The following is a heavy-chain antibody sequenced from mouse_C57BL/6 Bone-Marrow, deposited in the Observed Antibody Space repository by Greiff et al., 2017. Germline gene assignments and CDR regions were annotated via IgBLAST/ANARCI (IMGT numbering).Heavy chain of an antibody. D-gene: IGHD4-1*01. V-gene: IGHV5-12*01. Sequence: DVQLVESGGGLVQPGGSLKLSCAASGFTFSDYYMYWVRQTPEKRLEWVAYISNGGGSTYYPDTVKGRFTISRDNAKNTLYLQMSRLKSEDTAMYYCARLDGTGDYWGQGTTLTVSS. J-gene: IGHJ2*01. CDR2: ISNGGGST. CDR3: ARLDGTGDY. CDR1: GFTFSDYY.